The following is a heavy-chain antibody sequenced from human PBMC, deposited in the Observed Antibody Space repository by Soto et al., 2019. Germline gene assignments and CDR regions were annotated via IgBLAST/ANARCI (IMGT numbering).Heavy chain of an antibody. D-gene: IGHD2-2*01. CDR2: IKSKNVGETT. J-gene: IGHJ4*02. CDR1: GIPFRTTY. Sequence: GGSRRLSCAASGIPFRTTYMNRVRQAPGKGLEWVGRIKSKNVGETTDFSAPVKGRFALSRDDSRNTVSLQMNSLKSEDTAIYYCTTDNCRSSTCHLNYWGQGALVTVSS. CDR3: TTDNCRSSTCHLNY. V-gene: IGHV3-15*07.